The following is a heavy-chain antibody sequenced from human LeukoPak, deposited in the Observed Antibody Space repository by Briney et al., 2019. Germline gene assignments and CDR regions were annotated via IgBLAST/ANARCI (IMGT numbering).Heavy chain of an antibody. CDR3: AKGGATVVDY. Sequence: GGSLRLSCAASGFTFRNYWMHWVRQAPGKGLVWVSRINSDGGSTTSADSVKGRFTISRDNAKNTLYLQMNSLRAEDTAVYYCAKGGATVVDYWGQGTLVTVSS. D-gene: IGHD4-17*01. CDR2: INSDGGST. V-gene: IGHV3-74*01. CDR1: GFTFRNYW. J-gene: IGHJ4*02.